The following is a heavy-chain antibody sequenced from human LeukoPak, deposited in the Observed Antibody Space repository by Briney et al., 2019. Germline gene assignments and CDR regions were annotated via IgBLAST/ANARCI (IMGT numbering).Heavy chain of an antibody. D-gene: IGHD4-17*01. CDR3: ARGLYGDRDNWFDP. Sequence: SETLSLTCTVSGGSISSSSYYWGWIRQPPGKGLEWIGSIYYSGSTYYNPSLKSRVTISVDRSKNQFSLKLSSVTAADTAVYYCARGLYGDRDNWFDPWGQGTLVTVSS. V-gene: IGHV4-39*07. J-gene: IGHJ5*02. CDR1: GGSISSSSYY. CDR2: IYYSGST.